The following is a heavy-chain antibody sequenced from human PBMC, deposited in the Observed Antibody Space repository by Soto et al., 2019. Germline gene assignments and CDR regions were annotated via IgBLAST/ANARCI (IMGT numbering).Heavy chain of an antibody. Sequence: QVQPQESGPGLVKPSQTLSLTCTVSGGSISSGGYYWSWIRQHPGKGLEWIGYIYYSGSTYYNPSLKSRVTLSVDTSKNQFSLKLSSVTAADTAVYYCARTGERWILGYYFDYWGQGTLVTVSS. D-gene: IGHD2-2*03. V-gene: IGHV4-31*03. CDR3: ARTGERWILGYYFDY. J-gene: IGHJ4*02. CDR1: GGSISSGGYY. CDR2: IYYSGST.